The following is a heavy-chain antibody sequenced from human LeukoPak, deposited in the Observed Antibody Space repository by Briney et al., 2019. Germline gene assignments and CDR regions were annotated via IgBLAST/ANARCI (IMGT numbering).Heavy chain of an antibody. D-gene: IGHD1-14*01. CDR3: ARGQYNIYLYGTTNWFDA. CDR2: LSTTGIT. J-gene: IGHJ5*02. CDR1: GDSISNYY. V-gene: IGHV4-4*07. Sequence: PSETLSLTCTVSGDSISNYYWNWIRQPAGKGLEWIGRLSTTGITTYNPSLKSRVTMSVDTSKRQFSLRLSSVTAADTAVYFCARGQYNIYLYGTTNWFDAWGQGTLVAVSS.